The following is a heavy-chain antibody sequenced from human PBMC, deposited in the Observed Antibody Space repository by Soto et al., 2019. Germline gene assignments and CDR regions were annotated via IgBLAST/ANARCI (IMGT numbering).Heavy chain of an antibody. V-gene: IGHV1-69*01. Sequence: QAQLMQSGAEVKKPGSSVKVSCKASGGTFSGYAISCVRQAPGQGLEWMGGIIPVLGITNYAQKFQGRITIDADESTGTAYMDLRSLRSEDTAVYYCARDPRSITGTTSSEDFQHWGPGTLVSVSS. D-gene: IGHD1-20*01. CDR1: GGTFSGYA. CDR3: ARDPRSITGTTSSEDFQH. J-gene: IGHJ1*01. CDR2: IIPVLGIT.